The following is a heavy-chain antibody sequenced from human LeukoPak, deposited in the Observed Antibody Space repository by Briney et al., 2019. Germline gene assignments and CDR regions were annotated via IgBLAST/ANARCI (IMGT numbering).Heavy chain of an antibody. V-gene: IGHV4-38-2*02. J-gene: IGHJ4*02. CDR1: GYSISSGYY. D-gene: IGHD4-23*01. CDR2: IYHSGST. Sequence: SETLSLTCTVSGYSISSGYYWDWIRQPPGKGLEWIGYIYHSGSTYYNPSLKSRVTISVDRSKNQFSLKLSSVTAADTAVYYCARGRFGYGGNSAYYFDYWGQGTLVTVSS. CDR3: ARGRFGYGGNSAYYFDY.